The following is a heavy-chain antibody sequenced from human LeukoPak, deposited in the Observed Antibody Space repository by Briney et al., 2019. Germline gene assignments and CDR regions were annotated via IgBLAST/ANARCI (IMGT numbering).Heavy chain of an antibody. J-gene: IGHJ4*02. D-gene: IGHD4-23*01. CDR1: GFTFSNYW. CDR3: AKDPDYGGPGDY. CDR2: IWCDGSKK. V-gene: IGHV3-33*06. Sequence: GGSLRLSCAASGFTFSNYWINWVRQAPGKGLEWVAVIWCDGSKKYYADSVKGRFTISRDNSKNTLYLQMNSLRAEDTAVYYCAKDPDYGGPGDYWGQGTLVTVSS.